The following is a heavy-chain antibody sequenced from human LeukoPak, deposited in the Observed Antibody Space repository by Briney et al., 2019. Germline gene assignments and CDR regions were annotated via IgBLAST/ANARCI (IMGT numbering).Heavy chain of an antibody. CDR3: AKDPYGTRYFDY. J-gene: IGHJ4*02. CDR2: IYSGGST. D-gene: IGHD2-2*01. Sequence: GGPLRLSCAASGFTVSRNYMSWVRQAPGKGLEWVSVIYSGGSTYYADSVKGRFTISRDNSKNTLYLQMNSLRAEDTAVYYCAKDPYGTRYFDYWGQGTLVTVSS. CDR1: GFTVSRNY. V-gene: IGHV3-53*01.